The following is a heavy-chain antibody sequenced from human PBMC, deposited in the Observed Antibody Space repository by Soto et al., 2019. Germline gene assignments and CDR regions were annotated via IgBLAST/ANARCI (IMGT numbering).Heavy chain of an antibody. CDR1: GGSLSGGDNY. V-gene: IGHV4-30-4*01. Sequence: SETLSLTCTVSGGSLSGGDNYWSWIRQLPGKGLEWIGHIHYGGSTYYSPSFKSRVILSVDTSKSQFSLNLTSATPADTAVYFCARESGPGSFDWFDAWGQETPVTGS. J-gene: IGHJ5*02. CDR2: IHYGGST. D-gene: IGHD3-10*01. CDR3: ARESGPGSFDWFDA.